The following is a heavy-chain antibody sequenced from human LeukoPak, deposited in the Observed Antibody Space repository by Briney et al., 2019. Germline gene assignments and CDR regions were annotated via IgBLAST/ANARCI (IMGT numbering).Heavy chain of an antibody. CDR1: GFTFSNYW. CDR2: INSDGINT. Sequence: PGGSLRLSCAASGFTFSNYWMRWVRQAPGKGLVWVSRINSDGINTSYADSVKGRFTISRDNATNTLNLQMNSLRAEDTAVYYCARDLGQYYDTSDNWFDPWGQGTLVTVSS. CDR3: ARDLGQYYDTSDNWFDP. V-gene: IGHV3-74*01. J-gene: IGHJ5*02. D-gene: IGHD3-22*01.